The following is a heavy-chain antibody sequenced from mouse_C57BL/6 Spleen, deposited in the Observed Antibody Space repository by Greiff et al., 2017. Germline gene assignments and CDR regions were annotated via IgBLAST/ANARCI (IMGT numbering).Heavy chain of an antibody. CDR1: AYTFTGYC. CDR2: LFPGLGST. CDR3: ERSNDYYAKDY. V-gene: IGHV1-9*01. J-gene: IGHJ4*01. Sequence: VQLQQSGAELMKPGASVTLSCKATAYTFTGYCMSWVKMRPGHSLEWIAELFPGLGSTNYNEKFKGQATFTAATSYNTAYMQLSSLTTDDSAISYCERSNDYYAKDYWGQGTSVTVYS.